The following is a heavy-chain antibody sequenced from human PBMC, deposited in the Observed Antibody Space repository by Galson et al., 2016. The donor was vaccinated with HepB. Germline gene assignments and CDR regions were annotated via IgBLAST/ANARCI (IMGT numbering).Heavy chain of an antibody. Sequence: SLRLSCAASGFTFSSYAMHWVRQAPGKGLEWVAVISYDGSNKHYADSVKGRFTISRDNSKKTLYLQMNSLRAEDTAVYYCARVQAARREVDYWGQGTLVTVSS. J-gene: IGHJ4*02. D-gene: IGHD6-6*01. V-gene: IGHV3-30-3*01. CDR3: ARVQAARREVDY. CDR1: GFTFSSYA. CDR2: ISYDGSNK.